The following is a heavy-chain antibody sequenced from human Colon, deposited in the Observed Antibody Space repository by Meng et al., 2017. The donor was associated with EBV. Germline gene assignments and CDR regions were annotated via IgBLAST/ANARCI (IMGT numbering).Heavy chain of an antibody. J-gene: IGHJ4*02. CDR2: IIHGGSP. CDR3: ARRPTGIDY. CDR1: GGSLSGAY. Sequence: QVQLQAWGAGLLKPSETLSLTCAVNGGSLSGAYWYWIRQPPGKGLEWIGEIIHGGSPSYNPSLKSRVTISIDTSKNQLSLMLSSVTAADTAVYYCARRPTGIDYWGQGTLVTVSS. V-gene: IGHV4-34*12. D-gene: IGHD2-8*02.